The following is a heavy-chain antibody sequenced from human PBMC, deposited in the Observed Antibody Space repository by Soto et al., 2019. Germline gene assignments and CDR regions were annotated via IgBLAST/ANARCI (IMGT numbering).Heavy chain of an antibody. V-gene: IGHV4-59*01. D-gene: IGHD3-22*01. CDR1: GGSISSYY. J-gene: IGHJ5*02. CDR2: IYYSGST. Sequence: SETLSLTCTVSGGSISSYYWSWIRQPPGKGLEWIGYIYYSGSTNYNPSLKSRVTISVDTSKNQFSLKLSSVTAADTAVYYCARDQTNYYDSSGYYGWFDPWGQGTLVTVSS. CDR3: ARDQTNYYDSSGYYGWFDP.